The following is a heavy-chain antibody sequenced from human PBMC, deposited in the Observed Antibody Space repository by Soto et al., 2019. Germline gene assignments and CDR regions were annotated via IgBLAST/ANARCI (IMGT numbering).Heavy chain of an antibody. CDR3: TRQNIEHSSGWYP. CDR2: IRNSGNII. Sequence: DVQLVESGGGVVQPGGSLRLSRAASGFIFRNYHMNWVRQAPGKGLEWVSYIRNSGNIIYYADSVKGRFTISRDNAKDSLYLQMNSLRDEDTAVYYCTRQNIEHSSGWYPWGQGTLVTVSS. D-gene: IGHD6-13*01. V-gene: IGHV3-48*02. CDR1: GFIFRNYH. J-gene: IGHJ5*02.